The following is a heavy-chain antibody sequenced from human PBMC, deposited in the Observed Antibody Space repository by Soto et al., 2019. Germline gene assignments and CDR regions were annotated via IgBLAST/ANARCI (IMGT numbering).Heavy chain of an antibody. V-gene: IGHV3-33*01. J-gene: IGHJ4*02. CDR1: GFTFSKHG. CDR2: ILADGSRQ. Sequence: QVQLVESGGGVVQPGRSLRLSCAVSGFTFSKHGMHWVRQAPGKGLEWVAVILADGSRQHYGDSVKGRFTMSRDTAKNTLFLQMESLRAEGTGVYYCARDDEVPVNGLDYWGQGILVTVSS. CDR3: ARDDEVPVNGLDY.